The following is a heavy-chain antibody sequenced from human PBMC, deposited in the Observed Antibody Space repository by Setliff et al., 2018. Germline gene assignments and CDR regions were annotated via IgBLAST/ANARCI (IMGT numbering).Heavy chain of an antibody. Sequence: AASVKVSCKASGATFSSYGISWVRQAPGQGLEWMGGTIPMFGKTEYAQKFQGRLTIITDESTNTAFMQLSSLRSDDTAVYYCVREGVDSRSSTDYRYYMDVWGKGTTVTVS. D-gene: IGHD3-22*01. CDR3: VREGVDSRSSTDYRYYMDV. CDR1: GATFSSYG. CDR2: TIPMFGKT. J-gene: IGHJ6*03. V-gene: IGHV1-69*05.